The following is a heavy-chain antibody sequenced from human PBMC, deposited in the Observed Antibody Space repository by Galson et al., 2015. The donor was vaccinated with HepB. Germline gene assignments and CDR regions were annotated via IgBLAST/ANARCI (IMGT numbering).Heavy chain of an antibody. V-gene: IGHV1-18*04. Sequence: SVKVSCKASGYTFTSNGISWVRQTPGQGLEWLGWISTYGGNTNYAQKFQGRITLTRDTSTSIAYVELSSLNSEDTALYYCATHPCSSGSCWIDSWGQGTLVTVSS. CDR1: GYTFTSNG. J-gene: IGHJ4*02. CDR2: ISTYGGNT. D-gene: IGHD3-22*01. CDR3: ATHPCSSGSCWIDS.